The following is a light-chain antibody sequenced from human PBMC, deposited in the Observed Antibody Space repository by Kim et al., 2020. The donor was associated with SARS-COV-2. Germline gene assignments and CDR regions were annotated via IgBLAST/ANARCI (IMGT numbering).Light chain of an antibody. V-gene: IGLV3-19*01. Sequence: SELTQDPAVSVALGQTVRITCQGDSLRSYYASWYQQKPGQAPVLVIYGKNNRPSGIPDRFSGSSSGNTASLTITGAQAEDEADYYCNSRDSSGNHLVVF. J-gene: IGLJ2*01. CDR3: NSRDSSGNHLVV. CDR2: GKN. CDR1: SLRSYY.